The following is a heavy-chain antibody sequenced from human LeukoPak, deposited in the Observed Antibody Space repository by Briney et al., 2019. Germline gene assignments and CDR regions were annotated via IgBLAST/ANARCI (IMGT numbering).Heavy chain of an antibody. Sequence: GGSLRLSCEASGFTFSSYWMSWVRQAPGKGLEWVANIKQDGSEKYYVDSVKGRFTISRDNAKNSLYLQMNSLRAEDTAVYYCARYRYNWNLIPYYFDYWGQGTLVTVSS. D-gene: IGHD1-7*01. CDR1: GFTFSSYW. CDR3: ARYRYNWNLIPYYFDY. CDR2: IKQDGSEK. J-gene: IGHJ4*02. V-gene: IGHV3-7*01.